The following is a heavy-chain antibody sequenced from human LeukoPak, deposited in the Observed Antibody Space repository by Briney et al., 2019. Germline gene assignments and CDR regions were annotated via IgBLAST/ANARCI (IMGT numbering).Heavy chain of an antibody. CDR2: INSDGSST. J-gene: IGHJ1*01. CDR1: GFTFSSYW. D-gene: IGHD6-19*01. Sequence: GGSLRLSCAASGFTFSSYWMHWVRQAPGKGLVWVSRINSDGSSTSYADSVKGRFTISRDNSKNTLYLQMNSLRAGDTAVYYCAKDDPRSPYSSGWSEYFQHWGQGTLVTVSS. V-gene: IGHV3-74*01. CDR3: AKDDPRSPYSSGWSEYFQH.